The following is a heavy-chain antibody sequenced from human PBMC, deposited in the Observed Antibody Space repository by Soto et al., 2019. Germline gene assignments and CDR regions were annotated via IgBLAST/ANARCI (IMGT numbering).Heavy chain of an antibody. Sequence: GAGVKVSCKASGYTFTGYYMHWVRQAPGQGLEWMGWINPNSGGTNYAQIFQGRVTMTRGTSISTACMGLSRLRSHDTAVFYCARAPKVYGSSLATWGQGTPVRVSS. CDR1: GYTFTGYY. CDR3: ARAPKVYGSSLAT. V-gene: IGHV1-2*02. D-gene: IGHD6-19*01. J-gene: IGHJ5*02. CDR2: INPNSGGT.